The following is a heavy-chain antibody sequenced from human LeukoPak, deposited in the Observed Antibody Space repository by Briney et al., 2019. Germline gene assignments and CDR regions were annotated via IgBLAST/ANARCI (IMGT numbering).Heavy chain of an antibody. CDR3: ARDRGSGDSFDL. V-gene: IGHV3-33*01. CDR1: GFTFSTYG. D-gene: IGHD6-19*01. Sequence: PGGSLRLSCAASGFTFSTYGMHWVRQAPGKGLEWVAVIWFDGSNQYYVDSVRGRFSISRDNSKNTLYLQMSTLRAEDTGVYYCARDRGSGDSFDLWGQGAMVTVSS. CDR2: IWFDGSNQ. J-gene: IGHJ3*01.